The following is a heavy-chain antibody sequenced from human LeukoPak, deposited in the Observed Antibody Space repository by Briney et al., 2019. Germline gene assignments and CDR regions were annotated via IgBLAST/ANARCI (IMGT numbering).Heavy chain of an antibody. J-gene: IGHJ4*02. V-gene: IGHV3-7*05. D-gene: IGHD2-2*01. Sequence: GWSLRLCCAASGFTLSSYWMSWVRQAPGKGLEWVANIKQDGSEKYYVDSVKGRFTISRDNAKTSLYLQMNSLRAEDTAVYYCARDQRYCSSSSCPWEPFDYWGQGTLVTVSS. CDR3: ARDQRYCSSSSCPWEPFDY. CDR2: IKQDGSEK. CDR1: GFTLSSYW.